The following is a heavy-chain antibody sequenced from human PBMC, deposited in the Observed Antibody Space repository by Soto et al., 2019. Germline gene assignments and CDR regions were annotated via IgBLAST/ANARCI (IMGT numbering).Heavy chain of an antibody. CDR1: GFDFSNYA. V-gene: IGHV3-23*01. Sequence: GGSLRLSCAASGFDFSNYAMSWVRQAPGKGLELISLISGSGVPTLYAESVKGRSSVSRDNSKDTLFLEMNNLRVDDTAMYYCAKSFCSSSSCFFLWVDPWGPGTLVTVSS. CDR2: ISGSGVPT. CDR3: AKSFCSSSSCFFLWVDP. J-gene: IGHJ5*02. D-gene: IGHD2-2*01.